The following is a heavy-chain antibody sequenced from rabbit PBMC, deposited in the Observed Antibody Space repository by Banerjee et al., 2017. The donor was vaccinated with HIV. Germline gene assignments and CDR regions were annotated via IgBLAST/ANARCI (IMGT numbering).Heavy chain of an antibody. J-gene: IGHJ3*01. CDR2: IYAGSSGTI. D-gene: IGHD6-1*01. V-gene: IGHV1S40*01. CDR3: AREDADYRHAKF. CDR1: GFDFSSNA. Sequence: QSLEESGGGLVQPEGSLTLTCKASGFDFSSNAMCWVRQAPGKGLEWIACIYAGSSGTIWYASWAKGRFTISKTSSTTVTLQMTSLTAADTATYFCAREDADYRHAKFWGPGTLVTVS.